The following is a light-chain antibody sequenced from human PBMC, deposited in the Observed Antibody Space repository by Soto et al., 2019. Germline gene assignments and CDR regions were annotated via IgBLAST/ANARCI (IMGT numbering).Light chain of an antibody. V-gene: IGLV3-21*02. CDR2: DDR. CDR1: NIGSTS. CDR3: QVWVSDSDEVV. Sequence: SYELTQPPSVSVAPGQTARITCGGNNIGSTSVHWYQQKPGQAPVLVVYDDRDRPSEIPERFSGSNSGNTATLTISRVDGGDEADYYCQVWVSDSDEVVFGGGTKVTVL. J-gene: IGLJ3*02.